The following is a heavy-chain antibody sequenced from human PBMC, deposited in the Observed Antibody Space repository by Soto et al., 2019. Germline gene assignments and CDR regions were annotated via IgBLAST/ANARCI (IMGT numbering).Heavy chain of an antibody. D-gene: IGHD3-10*01. CDR3: AADHVVRGVSSYYYYGMDV. V-gene: IGHV1-58*01. CDR1: GFTLTSSS. Sequence: GASVNVSCKSSGFTLTSSSVQWVRQARGQRLEWIGWIVVGSGNTNYAQKFQERVTITRDMSTSTAYMELSSLRSEDTAVYYCAADHVVRGVSSYYYYGMDVWGQGTTVTVSS. J-gene: IGHJ6*02. CDR2: IVVGSGNT.